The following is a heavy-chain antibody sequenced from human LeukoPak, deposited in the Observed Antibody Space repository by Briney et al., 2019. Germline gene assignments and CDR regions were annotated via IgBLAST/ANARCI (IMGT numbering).Heavy chain of an antibody. CDR1: GFTFSSYA. V-gene: IGHV3-30-3*01. Sequence: GGSLRLSCAASGFTFSSYAMHWVRQAPGKGLEWVAVIPYDGSNKYYADSVKGRFTISRDNSKNTLYLQMNSLRAEDTAVYYCAREGDSSGYYLGDYYGMDVWGQGTTVTVSS. D-gene: IGHD3-22*01. CDR3: AREGDSSGYYLGDYYGMDV. J-gene: IGHJ6*02. CDR2: IPYDGSNK.